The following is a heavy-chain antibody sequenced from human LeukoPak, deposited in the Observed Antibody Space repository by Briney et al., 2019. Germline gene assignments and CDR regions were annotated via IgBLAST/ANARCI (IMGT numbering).Heavy chain of an antibody. V-gene: IGHV4-59*01. CDR3: ARVGYQLLEPYYYYYMDV. CDR2: IYYSGST. J-gene: IGHJ6*03. D-gene: IGHD2-2*01. Sequence: SSETLSLTCTVSGGSISSYHWSWIRQPPGKGLEWIGYIYYSGSTNYNPSLKSRVTISVDTSKNQFSLKLSSVTAADTAVYYCARVGYQLLEPYYYYYMDVWGKGTTVTVSS. CDR1: GGSISSYH.